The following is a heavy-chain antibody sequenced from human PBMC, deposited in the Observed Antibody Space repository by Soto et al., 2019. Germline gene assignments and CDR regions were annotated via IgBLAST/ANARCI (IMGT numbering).Heavy chain of an antibody. CDR1: GGSISSYY. Sequence: SETLSLTCTVSGGSISSYYWSWIRQPPGKGLEWIGYIYYSGSTNYNPSLKSRVTISVDTSKNQFPLKLSSVTAADTAVYYCARGRGFLTGYSTRYYYYMDVWGKGTTVTVSS. D-gene: IGHD3-9*01. V-gene: IGHV4-59*01. CDR2: IYYSGST. J-gene: IGHJ6*03. CDR3: ARGRGFLTGYSTRYYYYMDV.